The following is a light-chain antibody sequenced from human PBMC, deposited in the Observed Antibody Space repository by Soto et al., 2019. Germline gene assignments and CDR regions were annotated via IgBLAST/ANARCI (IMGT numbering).Light chain of an antibody. CDR2: GAS. Sequence: EIVLTQSPGTLSLSPGERATLSCRASQSVSSSYLAWYQQKPGQAPRLLIYGASSRATGIPDRFSGSGSGTDFTLTISRLEPEDVATYYCQKYNSAPRTFGQGTKVDIK. CDR1: QSVSSSY. CDR3: QKYNSAPRT. J-gene: IGKJ1*01. V-gene: IGKV3-20*01.